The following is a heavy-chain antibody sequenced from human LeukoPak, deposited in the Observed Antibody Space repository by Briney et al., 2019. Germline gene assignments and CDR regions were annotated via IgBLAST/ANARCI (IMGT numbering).Heavy chain of an antibody. CDR2: IWYDGSNK. J-gene: IGHJ6*02. CDR3: ARDPDPKYYDFWSGYYVGYGMDV. CDR1: GFTFSSYG. V-gene: IGHV3-33*01. Sequence: PGRSLRLSCAASGFTFSSYGMHWVRQAPGKGLEWVAVIWYDGSNKYYADSVKGRFTISRDNSKNTLYLQMNSLRAEDTAVYYCARDPDPKYYDFWSGYYVGYGMDVWGQGTTVTVSS. D-gene: IGHD3-3*01.